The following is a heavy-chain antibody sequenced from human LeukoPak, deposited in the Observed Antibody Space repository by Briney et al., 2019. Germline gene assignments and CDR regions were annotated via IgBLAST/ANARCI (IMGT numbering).Heavy chain of an antibody. CDR3: ARGLGGSYSDY. CDR1: GGSFSGYY. V-gene: IGHV4-34*01. CDR2: INHSGST. J-gene: IGHJ4*02. Sequence: SETLSLTCAVYGGSFSGYYWSWIRQPPGKGLEWIGEINHSGSTNYNPSLKSRVTISVDTSKNQFSLKLSAVTAADTAVYYCARGLGGSYSDYWGQGTLVTVSS. D-gene: IGHD1-26*01.